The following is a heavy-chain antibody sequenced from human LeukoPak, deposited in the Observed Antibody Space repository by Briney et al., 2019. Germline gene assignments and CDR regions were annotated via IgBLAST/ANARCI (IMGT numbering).Heavy chain of an antibody. D-gene: IGHD2-2*01. Sequence: GGSLRLSCAASGFTFSSYGMHWVRQAPGKGLEWVAFVRYDETTKFYADSVKGRFTISRDNSKTTLYLQMNSLRAEDTAVYYCAKDVPSAYFDFWGQGTLATVSS. CDR1: GFTFSSYG. V-gene: IGHV3-30*02. CDR2: VRYDETTK. J-gene: IGHJ4*02. CDR3: AKDVPSAYFDF.